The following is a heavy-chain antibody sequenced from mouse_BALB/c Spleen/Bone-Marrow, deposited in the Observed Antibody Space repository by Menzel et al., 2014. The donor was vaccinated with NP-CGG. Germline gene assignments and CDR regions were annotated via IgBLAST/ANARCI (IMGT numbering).Heavy chain of an antibody. J-gene: IGHJ1*01. CDR3: ARGGTTATWYFDV. V-gene: IGHV14-3*02. D-gene: IGHD1-2*01. CDR1: GFNIKDTY. CDR2: IDPANGNT. Sequence: VQLQQSGAELVKPGASVKLSCTASGFNIKDTYMHWVKQRPEQGLEWIGGIDPANGNTKYDPKFQGKATITADTSSNTAYLQLSSLTSEDTAVYYCARGGTTATWYFDVWGAGTTVTVSS.